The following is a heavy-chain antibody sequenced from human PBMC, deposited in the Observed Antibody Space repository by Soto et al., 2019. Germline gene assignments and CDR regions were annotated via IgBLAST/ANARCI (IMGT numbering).Heavy chain of an antibody. D-gene: IGHD3-9*01. V-gene: IGHV1-18*01. Sequence: GASVKVSCKASGYTFTSYGISWVRQAPGQGLEWMGWISAYNGNTNYAQKLQGRVTMTTDTSTSTAYMELRSLRSDDTAVYYCARDSLTRYYDILTGYYKDNWFYPWGQGTLVTVSS. CDR3: ARDSLTRYYDILTGYYKDNWFYP. J-gene: IGHJ5*02. CDR2: ISAYNGNT. CDR1: GYTFTSYG.